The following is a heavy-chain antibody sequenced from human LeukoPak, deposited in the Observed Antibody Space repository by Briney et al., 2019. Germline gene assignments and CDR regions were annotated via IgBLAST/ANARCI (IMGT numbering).Heavy chain of an antibody. CDR1: GGSISSSSYY. D-gene: IGHD1-14*01. CDR2: IYYSGST. J-gene: IGHJ6*02. Sequence: PSETLSPTCTVSGGSISSSSYYWGWIRQPPGKGLEWIGSIYYSGSTYYNPSLKSRVTISVDTSKNQFSLKLSSVTAADTAVYYCARDRGRNNYYYYYGMDVWGQGTTVTVSS. V-gene: IGHV4-39*07. CDR3: ARDRGRNNYYYYYGMDV.